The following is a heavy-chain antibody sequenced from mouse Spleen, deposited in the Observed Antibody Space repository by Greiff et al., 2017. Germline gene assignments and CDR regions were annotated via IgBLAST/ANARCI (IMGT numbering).Heavy chain of an antibody. J-gene: IGHJ2*01. CDR1: GYTFTSYW. Sequence: VQLQQPGAELVRPGASVKLSCKASGYTFTSYWMNWVRQRPEQGLEWIGRIDRYDSETHYKPKFKDKAILTVDKSTSTAFMLISSLTYEAAAFYCCARWHYGSNYLDYWGQGTTLTVSS. V-gene: IGHV1-52*01. D-gene: IGHD1-1*01. CDR3: ARWHYGSNYLDY. CDR2: IDRYDSET.